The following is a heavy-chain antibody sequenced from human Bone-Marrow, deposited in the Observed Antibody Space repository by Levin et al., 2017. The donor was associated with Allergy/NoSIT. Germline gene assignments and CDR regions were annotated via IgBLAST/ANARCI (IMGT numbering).Heavy chain of an antibody. V-gene: IGHV4-34*01. CDR2: INHSGST. D-gene: IGHD3-10*01. CDR3: AREGLLWFGELYFDY. CDR1: GGSFSGYY. Sequence: SETLSLTCAVYGGSFSGYYWSWIRQPPGKGLEWIGEINHSGSTNYNPSLKSRVTISVDTSKNQSSLKLSSVTAADTAVYYCAREGLLWFGELYFDYWGQGTLVTVSS. J-gene: IGHJ4*02.